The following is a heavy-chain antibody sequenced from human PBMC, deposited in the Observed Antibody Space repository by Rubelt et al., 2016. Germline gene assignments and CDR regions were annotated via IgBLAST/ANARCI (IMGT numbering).Heavy chain of an antibody. J-gene: IGHJ4*02. Sequence: QVQLQESGPGLVKPSGTLSLTCAVSGGAISRSSWWSWVRQPPGKGLEWIGEIYHSGSSLYNPSLKSRVNISVDQSKNQFSLELSSVGAADTAVYDCARREDGSGSYGFWGQGTLVTVSS. CDR3: ARREDGSGSYGF. V-gene: IGHV4-4*02. D-gene: IGHD3-10*01. CDR2: IYHSGSS. CDR1: GGAISRSSW.